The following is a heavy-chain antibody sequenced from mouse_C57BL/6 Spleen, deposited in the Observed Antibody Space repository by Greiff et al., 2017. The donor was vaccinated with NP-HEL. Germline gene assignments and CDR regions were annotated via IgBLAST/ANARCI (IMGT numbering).Heavy chain of an antibody. CDR1: GFTFSDYY. CDR3: ARGGDGYDYAMDY. CDR2: INYDGSST. Sequence: EVQRVESEGGLVQPGSSMKLSCTASGFTFSDYYMAWVRQVPEKGLEWVANINYDGSSTYYLDSLKSRFIISRDNAKNILYLQMSSLKSEDTATYYCARGGDGYDYAMDYWGQGTSVTVSS. V-gene: IGHV5-16*01. J-gene: IGHJ4*01. D-gene: IGHD2-2*01.